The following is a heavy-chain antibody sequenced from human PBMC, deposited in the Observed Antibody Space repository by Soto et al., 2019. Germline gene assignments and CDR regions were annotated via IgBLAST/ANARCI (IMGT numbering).Heavy chain of an antibody. V-gene: IGHV3-53*02. CDR3: ARVPGRL. CDR2: VYSDGAT. J-gene: IGHJ4*02. CDR1: GFSVSRNY. D-gene: IGHD3-10*01. Sequence: QLVETGGGLIQPGTSLTLSCAASGFSVSRNYMTWVRQAPGKGLEWVSFVYSDGATFYADSVKGRFILSRDDSQNTIYLQMNKLRAEDTAVYYCARVPGRLWGRGPLVTVAS.